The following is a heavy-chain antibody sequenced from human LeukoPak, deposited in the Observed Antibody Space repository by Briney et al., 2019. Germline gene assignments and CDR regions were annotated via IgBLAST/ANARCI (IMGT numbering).Heavy chain of an antibody. V-gene: IGHV3-72*01. CDR3: GRVGSHSSGFYYLDY. D-gene: IGHD3-22*01. J-gene: IGHJ4*02. CDR2: TRNKANSHTT. CDR1: GFTFSDYY. Sequence: GGSLRLSCAASGFTFSDYYMDWVRQAPGKGLEWDGRTRNKANSHTTEYAASLIGRFTISRDDSKNSLYLQMNSLRTDDTAVYYCGRVGSHSSGFYYLDYWGQGTLVTVSS.